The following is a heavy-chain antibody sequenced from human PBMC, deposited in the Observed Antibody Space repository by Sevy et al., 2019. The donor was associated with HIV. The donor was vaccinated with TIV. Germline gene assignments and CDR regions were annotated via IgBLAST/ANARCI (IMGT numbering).Heavy chain of an antibody. CDR2: IFHTGKT. CDR1: GGSISKIGNY. D-gene: IGHD3-3*01. J-gene: IGHJ4*02. CDR3: AKIYDY. V-gene: IGHV4-39*01. Sequence: SETLSLTCSVSGGSISKIGNYWGWVRQPPGERLEWIGDIFHTGKTNYNPSLKSRVTISLDTFKNQFSLKLSSVTAADTAVYYCAKIYDYWGPGALVTVSS.